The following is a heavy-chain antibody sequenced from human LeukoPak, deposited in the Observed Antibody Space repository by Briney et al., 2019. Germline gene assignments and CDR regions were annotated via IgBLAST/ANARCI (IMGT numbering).Heavy chain of an antibody. CDR1: GGSFSGYY. D-gene: IGHD3-16*02. J-gene: IGHJ4*02. Sequence: SETLSLTCAVYGGSFSGYYWSWIRQPPGKGLEWIGEISHSGSTNYNPSLKSRVTISVDTSKNQFSLKLSSVTAADTAVYYCARDAGYRPTKRFDYWGQGTLVTVSS. V-gene: IGHV4-34*01. CDR2: ISHSGST. CDR3: ARDAGYRPTKRFDY.